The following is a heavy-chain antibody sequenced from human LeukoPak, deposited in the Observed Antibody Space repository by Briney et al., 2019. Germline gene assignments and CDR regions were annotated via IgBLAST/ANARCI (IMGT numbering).Heavy chain of an antibody. D-gene: IGHD3-10*01. V-gene: IGHV4-59*01. CDR1: SGSISSYY. CDR2: IYYSGST. CDR3: AGFTFFRGVITFDY. Sequence: SETLSLTCTVSSGSISSYYWSWIRQPPGKGLEWIGYIYYSGSTNYNPSLKSRVTISVKTSKNQFSLKLSSVTAADTAVYSCAGFTFFRGVITFDYWGQGTLVTVSS. J-gene: IGHJ4*02.